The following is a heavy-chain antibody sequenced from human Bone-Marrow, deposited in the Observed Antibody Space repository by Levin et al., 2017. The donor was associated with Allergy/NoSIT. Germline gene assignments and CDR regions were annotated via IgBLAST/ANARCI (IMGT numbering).Heavy chain of an antibody. D-gene: IGHD3-22*01. CDR1: GFTFSSYS. V-gene: IGHV3-21*01. CDR3: ARDQISHDSSGYAFDY. Sequence: PGGSLRLSCAASGFTFSSYSMNWVRQAPGKGLEWVSSISSSSSYIYYADSVKGRFTISRDNAKNSLYLQMNSLRAEDTAVYYCARDQISHDSSGYAFDYWGQGTLVTVSS. CDR2: ISSSSSYI. J-gene: IGHJ4*02.